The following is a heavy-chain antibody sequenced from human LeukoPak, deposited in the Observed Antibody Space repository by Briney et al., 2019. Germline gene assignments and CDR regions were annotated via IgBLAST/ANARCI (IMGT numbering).Heavy chain of an antibody. J-gene: IGHJ5*02. Sequence: SETLSVTCTDSGYSISGGYYWGWIRQPPGKGLEWLGSIYHSGSSYYNPSLKSRVTISIDTSKNQFSLKLTSVTAADTAIYYCARQYSTNSYDDRGWFDPWGQGTLVIVSS. CDR3: ARQYSTNSYDDRGWFDP. CDR2: IYHSGSS. D-gene: IGHD6-13*01. CDR1: GYSISGGYY. V-gene: IGHV4-38-2*02.